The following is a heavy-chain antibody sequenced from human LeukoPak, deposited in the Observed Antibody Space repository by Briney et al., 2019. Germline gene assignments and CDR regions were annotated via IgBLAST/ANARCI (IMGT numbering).Heavy chain of an antibody. V-gene: IGHV4-34*01. CDR3: ARKYCTNGVCPRLFDY. Sequence: SETLSLTCAVYGGSLSGYYWSWIRQPPGKGLEWIGEINHSGSTNYNPSLKSRVTISVDTSKNQFSLKLSSVTAADTAVYYCARKYCTNGVCPRLFDYWGQGTLVTVSS. CDR1: GGSLSGYY. J-gene: IGHJ4*02. CDR2: INHSGST. D-gene: IGHD2-8*01.